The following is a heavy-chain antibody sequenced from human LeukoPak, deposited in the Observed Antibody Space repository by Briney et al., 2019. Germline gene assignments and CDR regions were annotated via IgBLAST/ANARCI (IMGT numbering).Heavy chain of an antibody. CDR2: ISSSSSYI. J-gene: IGHJ4*02. Sequence: GGSLRLSCAASGFTFSSYSMNWVRQAPGKGLEWVSSISSSSSYIYYADSVKGRFTISRDNAKNSLYLQMSSLRVEDTAVYYCARDLSQDYYGSGSFFDYWGQGTLVTVSS. V-gene: IGHV3-21*01. CDR3: ARDLSQDYYGSGSFFDY. CDR1: GFTFSSYS. D-gene: IGHD3-10*01.